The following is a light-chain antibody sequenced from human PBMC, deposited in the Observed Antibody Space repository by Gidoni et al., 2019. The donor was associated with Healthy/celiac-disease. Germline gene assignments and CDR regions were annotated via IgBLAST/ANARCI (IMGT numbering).Light chain of an antibody. J-gene: IGKJ4*01. CDR2: WAT. V-gene: IGKV4-1*01. CDR1: QNVLYSSNNKNY. Sequence: IVMTQSPASLPVSLGERATINCKSSQNVLYSSNNKNYLAWYQHKSGQPPKLLIYWATTRESGVPDRFSGSGSGTDFTLTISSLQAEDVAVYYCQQHYSTPLTFGGGTKVEIK. CDR3: QQHYSTPLT.